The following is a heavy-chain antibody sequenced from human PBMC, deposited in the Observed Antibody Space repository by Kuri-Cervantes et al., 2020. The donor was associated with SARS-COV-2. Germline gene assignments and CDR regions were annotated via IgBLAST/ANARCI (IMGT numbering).Heavy chain of an antibody. CDR2: ISAYNGNT. V-gene: IGHV1-18*01. Sequence: GESLKISCAASGFTFTSYGISWVRQAPGQGLEWMGWISAYNGNTNYAQKLQGRVTMTTDTSTSTAYMELRSLRSDDTAVYYCARPRGIVVVPAAMGGAFDIWGQGTMVTVSS. J-gene: IGHJ3*02. CDR1: GFTFTSYG. D-gene: IGHD2-2*01. CDR3: ARPRGIVVVPAAMGGAFDI.